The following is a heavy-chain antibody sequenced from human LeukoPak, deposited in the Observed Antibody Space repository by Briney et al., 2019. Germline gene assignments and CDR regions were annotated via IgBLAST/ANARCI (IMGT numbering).Heavy chain of an antibody. D-gene: IGHD6-19*01. CDR1: GDSMSRYY. V-gene: IGHV4-59*01. CDR3: ARCGSGWPYYFDY. J-gene: IGHJ4*02. Sequence: SETVSLTCTVSGDSMSRYYWSWMRQPPGKGREWMGYMYYNWSTSYSPSLKSRVTISVDTPQNQLSLTLTSVAAADTDVYYCARCGSGWPYYFDYWGQGTLVTVSS. CDR2: MYYNWST.